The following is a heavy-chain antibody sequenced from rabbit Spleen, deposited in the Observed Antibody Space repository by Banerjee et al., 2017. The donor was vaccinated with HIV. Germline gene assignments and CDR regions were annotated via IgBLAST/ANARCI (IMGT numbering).Heavy chain of an antibody. CDR2: IYAGSSGGT. J-gene: IGHJ4*01. V-gene: IGHV1S45*01. CDR3: VRGSATMTLVITGYYLSL. Sequence: QEQLEESGGGLVKPGASLTLTCKASGFSFNSGYDMCWVRQAPGKGLEWIACIYAGSSGGTYSATWAKGRFTISKTSSTTVTLQMTSLTAADTATYFCVRGSATMTLVITGYYLSLWGQGTLVTVS. D-gene: IGHD2-1*01. CDR1: GFSFNSGYD.